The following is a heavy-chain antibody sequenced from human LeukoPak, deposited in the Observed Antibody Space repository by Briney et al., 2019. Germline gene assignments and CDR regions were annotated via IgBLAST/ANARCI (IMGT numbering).Heavy chain of an antibody. V-gene: IGHV3-48*02. CDR2: ISPRSDIK. D-gene: IGHD3-9*01. J-gene: IGHJ4*02. CDR1: GFTFSSYS. CDR3: ARDHDWAFDY. Sequence: GGSLRLSCAASGFTFSSYSMNWVRQAPGKGLELVSHISPRSDIKSYADSVKGRFTTSRDNAKNSLFLQMNSLRDEDTAVYYCARDHDWAFDYWGQGALVTVSS.